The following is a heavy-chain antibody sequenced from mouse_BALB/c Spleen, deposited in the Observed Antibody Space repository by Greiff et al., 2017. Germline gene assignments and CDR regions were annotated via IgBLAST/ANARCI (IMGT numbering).Heavy chain of an antibody. J-gene: IGHJ2*01. Sequence: EVQGVESGGGLVQPGGSLRLSCATSGFTFTDYYMSWVRQPPGKALEWLGFIRNKANGYTTEYSASVKGRFTISRDNSQSILYLQMNTLRAEDSATYYCARLTGRYFDYWGQGTTLTVSS. V-gene: IGHV7-3*02. CDR2: IRNKANGYTT. CDR1: GFTFTDYY. D-gene: IGHD4-1*01. CDR3: ARLTGRYFDY.